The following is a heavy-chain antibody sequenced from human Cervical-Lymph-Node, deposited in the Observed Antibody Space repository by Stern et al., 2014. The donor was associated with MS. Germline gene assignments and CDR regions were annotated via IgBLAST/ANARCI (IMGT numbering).Heavy chain of an antibody. CDR1: GFTFSSHV. CDR2: IWHDKNNN. J-gene: IGHJ4*02. CDR3: VREDGDFDY. V-gene: IGHV3-30-3*01. D-gene: IGHD2-8*01. Sequence: VQLVESGGGVVQPGGSLRLSCAASGFTFSSHVMHWVRQAPGKGLEWLAFIWHDKNNNAYADSVKGRFTISRDNSNNTLSLQMNSLRAEDTAVYYCVREDGDFDYWGQGTLVTVSS.